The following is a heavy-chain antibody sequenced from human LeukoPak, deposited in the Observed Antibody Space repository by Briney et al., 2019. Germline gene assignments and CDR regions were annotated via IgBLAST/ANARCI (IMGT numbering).Heavy chain of an antibody. CDR1: GFTFADYG. CDR3: ARDNYGSGSYYRISYYYYYYMDV. Sequence: GGSLRLSCAASGFTFADYGMSWVRQPPGKGLEWVSGINWNGGRTGYADSVKGRFTISRDNAKNSLYIQMNSLRAEDTALYYCARDNYGSGSYYRISYYYYYYMDVWGKGTTVTVSS. J-gene: IGHJ6*03. CDR2: INWNGGRT. V-gene: IGHV3-20*04. D-gene: IGHD3-10*01.